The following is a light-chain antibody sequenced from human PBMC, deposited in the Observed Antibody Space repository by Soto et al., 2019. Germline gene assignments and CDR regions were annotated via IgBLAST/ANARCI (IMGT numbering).Light chain of an antibody. CDR2: AAS. Sequence: DIQLTQSPLSLYAYVGDRVTIACPASQSISYYLNWYQQKPGKAPKLLIYAASSLQSGVPSRFSGSGSGTDFTLTISSLQPEEFATYYCHQSYNTPPKITFGQGTRLEIK. V-gene: IGKV1-39*01. CDR3: HQSYNTPPKIT. CDR1: QSISYY. J-gene: IGKJ5*01.